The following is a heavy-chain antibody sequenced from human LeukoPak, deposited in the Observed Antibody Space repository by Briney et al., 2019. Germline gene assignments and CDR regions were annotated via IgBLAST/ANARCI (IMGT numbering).Heavy chain of an antibody. CDR1: GGSISSGGYY. CDR3: ARDNYYDSSAPPGI. J-gene: IGHJ3*02. V-gene: IGHV4-31*03. CDR2: IYYSGST. D-gene: IGHD3-22*01. Sequence: SETLSLTCTVSGGSISSGGYYWSWIRQHPGKGLEWIGYIYYSGSTYYNPSLKSRVTISVDTSKNQFSLKLSSVTAADTAVYYCARDNYYDSSAPPGIWGQGTMVTVSP.